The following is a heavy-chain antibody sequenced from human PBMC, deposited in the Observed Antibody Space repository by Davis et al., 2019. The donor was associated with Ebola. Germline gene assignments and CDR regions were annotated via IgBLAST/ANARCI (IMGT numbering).Heavy chain of an antibody. CDR1: GITFSRYS. CDR3: ARWSILGQ. D-gene: IGHD3-3*01. V-gene: IGHV3-48*02. CDR2: ISSGSFTI. J-gene: IGHJ4*02. Sequence: GESLKISGAASGITFSRYSMNGVRQAPGKGLEWVAFISSGSFTIHYADSVKGRFTISRDNAKNSLFLQMNTLRDEDTAVYYCARWSILGQWGQGTLVTVSS.